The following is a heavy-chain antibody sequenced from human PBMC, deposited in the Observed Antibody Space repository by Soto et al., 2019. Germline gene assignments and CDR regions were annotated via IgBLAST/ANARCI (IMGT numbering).Heavy chain of an antibody. CDR1: GFTFSSYS. Sequence: EVQLVESGGGLVKPGGSLRLSCAASGFTFSSYSMNWVRQAPGKGLEWVSSISSSSSYIYYADSVKGRFIISRDNAKNSLYLQMNSLRAEDTAVYYCATGGTGYPFDYWGQGTLVTVSS. V-gene: IGHV3-21*01. CDR3: ATGGTGYPFDY. D-gene: IGHD3-9*01. J-gene: IGHJ4*02. CDR2: ISSSSSYI.